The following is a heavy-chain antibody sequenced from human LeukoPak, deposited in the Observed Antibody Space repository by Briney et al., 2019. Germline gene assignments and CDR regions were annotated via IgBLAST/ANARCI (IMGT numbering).Heavy chain of an antibody. V-gene: IGHV3-33*01. J-gene: IGHJ5*02. CDR2: IWYDGSNK. CDR1: GFTFSSYG. D-gene: IGHD6-19*01. CDR3: ARERGGGYSSGYWFDP. Sequence: PGGSLRLSCAASGFTFSSYGMHWVRQAPGKGLEWVAVIWYDGSNKYYADSVKGRFTISRDNSKNTLYLQMNSLRAEDTAVYYCARERGGGYSSGYWFDPWGQGTLVTVSS.